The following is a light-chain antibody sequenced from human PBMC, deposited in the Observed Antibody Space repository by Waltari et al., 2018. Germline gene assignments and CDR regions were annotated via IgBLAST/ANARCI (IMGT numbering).Light chain of an antibody. V-gene: IGKV4-1*01. CDR3: QKYYTTRT. J-gene: IGKJ1*01. CDR2: WAS. Sequence: DIVMTQSPDSLAVSLGERATINCKSSQSVLYSSNNKNYLAWYQQKPGQPPKLRIYWASTRESGVPDRFSGSGSGTDFTLTISSLQAEDVAVYYCQKYYTTRTFGQGTKVEIK. CDR1: QSVLYSSNNKNY.